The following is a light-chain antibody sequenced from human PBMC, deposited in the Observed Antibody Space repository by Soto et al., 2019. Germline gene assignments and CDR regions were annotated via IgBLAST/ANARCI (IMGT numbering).Light chain of an antibody. J-gene: IGKJ4*01. CDR3: QHYNFFPLT. CDR2: GAT. V-gene: IGKV1D-16*01. Sequence: DIHMTQSPSSVSASVGDTVTITCRASQGISDWLAWYQQKPGKAPKSLIDGATDLHEGVPSRFSGSGSWTYSTPTIRNLQPEDVATYYCQHYNFFPLTFGEGTSVKIK. CDR1: QGISDW.